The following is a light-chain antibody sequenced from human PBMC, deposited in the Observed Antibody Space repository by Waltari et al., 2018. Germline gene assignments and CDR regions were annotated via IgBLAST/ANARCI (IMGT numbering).Light chain of an antibody. Sequence: EIVLTQSPATLSLSPGERATLSCRASQSVSTYLAWYQQRPGQPPRRLISESSFRDTGIPARFSGSGSETDFTLTISSLEPEDFAVYYCQQRYKWPLTFGGGSKVEI. J-gene: IGKJ4*01. V-gene: IGKV3-11*01. CDR1: QSVSTY. CDR2: ESS. CDR3: QQRYKWPLT.